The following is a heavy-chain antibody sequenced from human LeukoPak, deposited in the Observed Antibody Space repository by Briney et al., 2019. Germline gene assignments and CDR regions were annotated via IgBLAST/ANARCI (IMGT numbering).Heavy chain of an antibody. Sequence: SETLSLTCAVYGGSFSGYYWSWIRQPPGKGLEWIGEINHSGSTNYNPSLKSRVTISVDTSKNQFSLKLSSVTAADTAVYYCARFSTGTSLDYWGQGTLVTVSS. J-gene: IGHJ4*02. CDR3: ARFSTGTSLDY. D-gene: IGHD3-9*01. CDR1: GGSFSGYY. V-gene: IGHV4-34*01. CDR2: INHSGST.